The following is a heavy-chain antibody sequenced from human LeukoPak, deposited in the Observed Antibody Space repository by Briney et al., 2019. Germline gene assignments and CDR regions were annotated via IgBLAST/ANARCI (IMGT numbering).Heavy chain of an antibody. V-gene: IGHV1-46*01. J-gene: IGHJ4*02. CDR1: GYTFTSYD. Sequence: GASVKVSCKASGYTFTSYDINWVRQATGQGLEWMGIINPSGGSTSYAQKFQGRVTMTRDTSTSTVYMELSSLRSEDTAVYYCARGGLLWFGESFYWGQGTLVTVSS. CDR2: INPSGGST. CDR3: ARGGLLWFGESFY. D-gene: IGHD3-10*01.